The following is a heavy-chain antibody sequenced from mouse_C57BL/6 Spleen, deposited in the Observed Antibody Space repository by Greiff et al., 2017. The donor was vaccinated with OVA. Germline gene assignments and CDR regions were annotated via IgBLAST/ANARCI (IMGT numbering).Heavy chain of an antibody. CDR1: GYTFTSYW. CDR3: ARPDWDSTY. CDR2: IDPSDSYT. Sequence: VQLQQPGAELVKPGASVKLSCKASGYTFTSYWMQWVKQRPGQGLEWIGEIDPSDSYTNYTQKFKGKATLTVDTYSRTAYMQLSSLTSEDSAVYYCARPDWDSTYWGQGTTLTVSS. J-gene: IGHJ2*01. D-gene: IGHD4-1*01. V-gene: IGHV1-50*01.